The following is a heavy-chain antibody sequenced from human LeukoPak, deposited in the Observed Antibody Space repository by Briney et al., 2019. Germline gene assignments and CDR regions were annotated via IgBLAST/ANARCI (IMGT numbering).Heavy chain of an antibody. CDR3: ARVIMVRGVISRFDP. V-gene: IGHV1-2*02. CDR2: TNPNSGGT. Sequence: ASVKLSCKASGYTFTGYYMHSVRQAAGQGREWLGWTNPNSGGTNYAQKFQGRVTMTRDTSISTAYMELSRLRSDDTAVYYCARVIMVRGVISRFDPWGQGTLVTVSS. CDR1: GYTFTGYY. D-gene: IGHD3-10*01. J-gene: IGHJ5*02.